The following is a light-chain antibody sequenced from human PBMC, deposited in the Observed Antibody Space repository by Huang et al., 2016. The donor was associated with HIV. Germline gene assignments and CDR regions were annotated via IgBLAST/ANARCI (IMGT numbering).Light chain of an antibody. J-gene: IGKJ1*01. V-gene: IGKV1-6*01. Sequence: AIQMTQSPASLSASVGDRVTITCRASQDIGNDLGWYQQRLGKAPKLLVSNAYHLQRGVPSRFTGSGSGTHFTLTISGLQPEDFATYYCLQDYTYPWTFGQGTKVEI. CDR3: LQDYTYPWT. CDR1: QDIGND. CDR2: NAY.